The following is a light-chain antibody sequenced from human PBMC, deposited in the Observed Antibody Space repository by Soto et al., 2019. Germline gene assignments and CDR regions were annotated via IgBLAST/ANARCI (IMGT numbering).Light chain of an antibody. J-gene: IGLJ1*01. CDR3: AAWDDSLTDYV. Sequence: QSVLTQAPSASETPGQRFTISCSGGSSNIGRNTVNWYQQLPGTAPKLLTYRNNRRPSGVPDRFSGSKSGTSASLAISGLQSEDEADYYCAAWDDSLTDYVFGTGTKVTVL. CDR2: RNN. V-gene: IGLV1-44*01. CDR1: SSNIGRNT.